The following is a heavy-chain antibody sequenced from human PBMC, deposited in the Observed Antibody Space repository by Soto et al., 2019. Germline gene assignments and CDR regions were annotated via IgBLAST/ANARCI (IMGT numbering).Heavy chain of an antibody. CDR1: GFTFSIYW. J-gene: IGHJ4*02. V-gene: IGHV3-74*01. D-gene: IGHD2-8*01. Sequence: GGSLRLSCAASGFTFSIYWMHWFRQAPGKGLVWVSRINPGGSITAYADSVKGRFTISRDNAKNTLYLQMNTLRGDDTAVYYCARVPTGKYGVWNYWGQGTLVTVSS. CDR3: ARVPTGKYGVWNY. CDR2: INPGGSIT.